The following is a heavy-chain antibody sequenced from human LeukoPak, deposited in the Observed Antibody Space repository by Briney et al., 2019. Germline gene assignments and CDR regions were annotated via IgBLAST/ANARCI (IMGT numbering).Heavy chain of an antibody. Sequence: GGSLRLSCAASGFTFSSYAMSWVRQAPGKGLEWVSAISGSGGSTYYADTVKGRFTISRDKSKNTLYLQMNSLRAEDTAVYYCAKGGSGWYQHYFDYWGQGTLVTVSS. D-gene: IGHD6-19*01. V-gene: IGHV3-23*01. J-gene: IGHJ4*02. CDR1: GFTFSSYA. CDR3: AKGGSGWYQHYFDY. CDR2: ISGSGGST.